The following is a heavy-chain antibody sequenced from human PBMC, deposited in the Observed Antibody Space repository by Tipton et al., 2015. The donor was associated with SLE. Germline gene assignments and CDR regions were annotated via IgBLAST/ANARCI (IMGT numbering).Heavy chain of an antibody. CDR3: ARDYGDDFVMDV. Sequence: QLVQSGSELKKPGASVNVSCKASGYIFTNFAMNWVRQAPGQGPEWMGWINTNTGKPTYAQDFTGRFVFSLDSSVRTTYLQINSLKPDDTAIYYCARDYGDDFVMDVWGKGTTVIVST. V-gene: IGHV7-4-1*02. CDR2: INTNTGKP. CDR1: GYIFTNFA. J-gene: IGHJ6*04. D-gene: IGHD4/OR15-4a*01.